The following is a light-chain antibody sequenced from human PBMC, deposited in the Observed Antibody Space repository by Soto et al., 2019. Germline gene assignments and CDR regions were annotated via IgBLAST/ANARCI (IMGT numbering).Light chain of an antibody. CDR2: LGS. V-gene: IGKV2-28*01. Sequence: DTVMTQSPLALPVSPGEPASISCRSSQSLLHSNGYNYLEWYLQKPGQSPQLLIYLGSTRASGVPDRFSGSVSGTDFTLKISRVEAEDVGLYYCMQSLQAPPFTFGQGTKREIK. CDR3: MQSLQAPPFT. CDR1: QSLLHSNGYNY. J-gene: IGKJ2*01.